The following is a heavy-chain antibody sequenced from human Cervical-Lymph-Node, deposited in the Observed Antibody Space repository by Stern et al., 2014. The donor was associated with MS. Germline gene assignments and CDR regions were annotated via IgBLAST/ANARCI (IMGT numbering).Heavy chain of an antibody. V-gene: IGHV5-51*01. Sequence: VQLVQSGAEVKKPGESLKISCKGAGYRFTSYWIGWVRQMPGKGLEWMGITYPGDSETRYSPSFQGQVTISVDKSISTAYLQWSSLKASDTAMYYCARLAYYYDSSGYNGEYWGQGTLVTVSS. J-gene: IGHJ4*02. CDR1: GYRFTSYW. CDR2: TYPGDSET. D-gene: IGHD3-22*01. CDR3: ARLAYYYDSSGYNGEY.